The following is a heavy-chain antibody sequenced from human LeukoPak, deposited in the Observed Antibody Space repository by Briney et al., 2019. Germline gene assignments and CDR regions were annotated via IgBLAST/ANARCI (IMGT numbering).Heavy chain of an antibody. CDR2: IRGDENEI. CDR3: ARGHVPGSTRHWDF. V-gene: IGHV3-21*06. D-gene: IGHD3-10*01. Sequence: GGSLRLSCAASGFTFDSYSMTWVRQAPGKGLVWVARIRGDENEIDYADSVKGRFTISRDNAKNTLYLQMNSLRVEDTAVYFCARGHVPGSTRHWDFWGQGTLVTVSS. CDR1: GFTFDSYS. J-gene: IGHJ4*02.